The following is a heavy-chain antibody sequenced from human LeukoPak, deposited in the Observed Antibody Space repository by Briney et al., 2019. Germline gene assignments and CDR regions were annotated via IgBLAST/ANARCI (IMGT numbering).Heavy chain of an antibody. J-gene: IGHJ2*01. Sequence: GESLKISCKGSGYSFTRNWIGWVRQMPGKGLEWMGIIYPGDSDTRYSPSFQGQVTISADKSINNAYLQWSSLKASDTAMYYCARRVVNNRNWYFNLWGRGTLVTVSS. D-gene: IGHD4-23*01. CDR2: IYPGDSDT. V-gene: IGHV5-51*01. CDR3: ARRVVNNRNWYFNL. CDR1: GYSFTRNW.